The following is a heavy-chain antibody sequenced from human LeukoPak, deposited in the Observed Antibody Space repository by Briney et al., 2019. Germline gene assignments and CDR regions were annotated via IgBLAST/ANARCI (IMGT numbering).Heavy chain of an antibody. CDR1: GYTFTGYY. D-gene: IGHD3-22*01. Sequence: EASVKVSCKASGYTFTGYYMHWVRQAPGQGLEWMGWINPNSGGTNYAQKLQGRVTMTTDTSTSTAYMELRSLRSDDTAVYYCARDSESYYYDSSGYTNWGQGTLVTVSS. V-gene: IGHV1-2*02. CDR2: INPNSGGT. CDR3: ARDSESYYYDSSGYTN. J-gene: IGHJ4*02.